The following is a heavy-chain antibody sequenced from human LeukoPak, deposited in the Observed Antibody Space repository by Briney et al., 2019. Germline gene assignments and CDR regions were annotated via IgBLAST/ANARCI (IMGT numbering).Heavy chain of an antibody. V-gene: IGHV4-61*05. CDR3: ASARVRGTHYFDY. D-gene: IGHD3-10*01. CDR2: IFYSGST. CDR1: SGSISTSNYY. J-gene: IGHJ4*02. Sequence: SETLSLTCTVSSGSISTSNYYWGWVRQPPGKALEWIGNIFYSGSTNYNPSLKSRVTISVDTSKNQFSLKLSSVTAADTAVYYCASARVRGTHYFDYWGQGTLVTVSS.